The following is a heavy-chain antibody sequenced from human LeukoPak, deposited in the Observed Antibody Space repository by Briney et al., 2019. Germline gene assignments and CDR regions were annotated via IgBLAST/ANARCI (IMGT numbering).Heavy chain of an antibody. CDR3: ARRNGYNSNFDY. V-gene: IGHV4-34*01. Sequence: SETLSLTCAVYGGSFSGYYWSWIRQPPGEGLEWIGEINHSGSTNYNPSLKSRVTISVDTSKNQFSLKLSSVTAADTAVYYCARRNGYNSNFDYWGQGTLVTVSS. D-gene: IGHD5-24*01. CDR2: INHSGST. CDR1: GGSFSGYY. J-gene: IGHJ4*02.